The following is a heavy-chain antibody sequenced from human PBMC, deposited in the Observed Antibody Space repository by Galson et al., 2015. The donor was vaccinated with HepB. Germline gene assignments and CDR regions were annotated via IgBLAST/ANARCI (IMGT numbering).Heavy chain of an antibody. D-gene: IGHD5-18*01. J-gene: IGHJ4*02. CDR3: AVAVDTAMVFDY. CDR1: GYTFTGYY. CDR2: INPNSGGT. Sequence: SVKVSCKASGYTFTGYYMHWVRQAPGQGLEWMGWINPNSGGTNYAQKFQGRVTMTRDTSISTAYMELSRLRSDDTAVYYCAVAVDTAMVFDYWGQGTLVTVSS. V-gene: IGHV1-2*02.